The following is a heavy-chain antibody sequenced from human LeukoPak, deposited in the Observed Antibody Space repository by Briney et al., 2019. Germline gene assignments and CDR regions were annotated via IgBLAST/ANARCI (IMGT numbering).Heavy chain of an antibody. D-gene: IGHD2-15*01. CDR1: GYTFTGYY. CDR2: INPSSGGT. V-gene: IGHV1-2*06. CDR3: ARDRWRGVYYYYYMDV. J-gene: IGHJ6*03. Sequence: ASVKVSCKASGYTFTGYYMHWVRQAPGQGLEWMGRINPSSGGTNYAQKFQGRVTMTRDTSISTAYMELSRLRSDDTAVYYCARDRWRGVYYYYYMDVWGKGTTVTVSS.